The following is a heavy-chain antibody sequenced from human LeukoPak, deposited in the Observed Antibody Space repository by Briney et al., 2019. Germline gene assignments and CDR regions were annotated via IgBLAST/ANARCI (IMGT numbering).Heavy chain of an antibody. V-gene: IGHV4-34*01. Sequence: SETLSLTCAVYGGSFSGYYWSWIRQPPGKGLEWIGEINHSGSTNYNPSLKSRVTISVDTSKNQFSLKLSSVTAADTAVYYCARDSYYGDYVDYWGQGTLVTVSS. J-gene: IGHJ4*02. CDR2: INHSGST. CDR1: GGSFSGYY. D-gene: IGHD4-17*01. CDR3: ARDSYYGDYVDY.